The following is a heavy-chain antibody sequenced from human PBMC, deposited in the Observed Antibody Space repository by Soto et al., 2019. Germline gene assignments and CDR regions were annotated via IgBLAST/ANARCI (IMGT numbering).Heavy chain of an antibody. J-gene: IGHJ4*02. CDR2: IYYSGST. V-gene: IGHV4-31*02. D-gene: IGHD3-22*01. CDR3: ARLSAVGSSGYYLDC. CDR1: GGPISSGDYY. Sequence: SDTLSLTCTVSGGPISSGDYYWSWIRQHPGKGLEWIGYIYYSGSTHYSSSLKSRATISLDTSKNQFPLKLTSVTAADTAVYYCARLSAVGSSGYYLDCWGQGTMVT.